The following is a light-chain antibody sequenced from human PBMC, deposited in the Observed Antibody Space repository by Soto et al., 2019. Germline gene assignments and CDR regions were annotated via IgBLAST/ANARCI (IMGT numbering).Light chain of an antibody. V-gene: IGLV1-44*01. CDR1: SSNIGSNT. CDR2: NNN. J-gene: IGLJ1*01. CDR3: AAWDDSLDGSV. Sequence: QSVLTQPPSASGTPGQRVTISCSGSSSNIGSNTVNWYQQLPGTAPKLLIYNNNQRPSGVPDRFSGYKSGASASLAISGLQSEDEDDYYCAAWDDSLDGSVFGTGTKLTVL.